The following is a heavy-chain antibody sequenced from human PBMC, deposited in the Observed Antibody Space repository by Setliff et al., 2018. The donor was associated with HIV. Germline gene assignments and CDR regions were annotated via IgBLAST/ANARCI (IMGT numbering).Heavy chain of an antibody. J-gene: IGHJ3*02. V-gene: IGHV3-21*01. CDR1: GFTFSSYS. CDR3: ASAQSKLRYFDWLFGYDAFDI. CDR2: IDTTSLYI. Sequence: GGSLRLSCAASGFTFSSYSMHWVRQAPGKGLEWVSSIDTTSLYINYAASVKGRFTISRDNAQSSLYLQMNSLRAEDTAVYYCASAQSKLRYFDWLFGYDAFDIWGQGTMVTVSS. D-gene: IGHD3-9*01.